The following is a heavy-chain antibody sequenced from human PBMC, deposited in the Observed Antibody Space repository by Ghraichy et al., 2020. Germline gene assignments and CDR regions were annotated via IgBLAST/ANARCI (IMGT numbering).Heavy chain of an antibody. J-gene: IGHJ4*02. CDR1: GFTFSVYA. CDR2: ISGSGDSQ. V-gene: IGHV3-23*01. D-gene: IGHD2-15*01. Sequence: GGSLRLSCAASGFTFSVYAMNWVRQAPGKGLEWISVISGSGDSQYYADSVKGRFTISRDKSKNTLYLQMNSLRAEDTAVYYCARENLWYCSGDACRPYWGQGTLVTVSS. CDR3: ARENLWYCSGDACRPY.